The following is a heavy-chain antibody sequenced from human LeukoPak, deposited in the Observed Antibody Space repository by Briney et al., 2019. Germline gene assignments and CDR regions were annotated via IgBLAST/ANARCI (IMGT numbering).Heavy chain of an antibody. CDR3: AREYSGSYYFDS. Sequence: GGSLRLSCAASGFTFSSYAMNWVRQAPGKGLEWVSVIYSGGSTYSADSVKGRFTISRDNSKNTLYLQMNSLRAEDTAVYYCAREYSGSYYFDSWGQGTLVTVSS. D-gene: IGHD1-26*01. CDR2: IYSGGST. CDR1: GFTFSSYA. V-gene: IGHV3-53*01. J-gene: IGHJ4*02.